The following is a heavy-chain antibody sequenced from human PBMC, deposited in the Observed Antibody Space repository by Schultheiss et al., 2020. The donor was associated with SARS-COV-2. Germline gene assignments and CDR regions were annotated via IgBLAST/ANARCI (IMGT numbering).Heavy chain of an antibody. CDR1: GFTFSSYA. J-gene: IGHJ3*02. CDR2: ISYDGSNK. D-gene: IGHD2-15*01. V-gene: IGHV3-30*04. CDR3: VSEYCSGGSCSYAPHDAFDI. Sequence: GGSLRLSCAASGFTFSSYAMHWVRQAPGKGLEWVAVISYDGSNKYYADSVKGRFTISRDNSKNTLYLQMNSLRAEDSAVYYCVSEYCSGGSCSYAPHDAFDIWGQGTMVTVSS.